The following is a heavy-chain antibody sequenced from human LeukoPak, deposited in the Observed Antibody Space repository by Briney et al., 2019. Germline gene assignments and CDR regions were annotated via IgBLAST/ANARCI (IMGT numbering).Heavy chain of an antibody. CDR2: INPNSGGT. J-gene: IGHJ1*01. D-gene: IGHD3-3*01. CDR1: GYTFTGYY. Sequence: GASVKVFCKTSGYTFTGYYMHWVRQAPGQGLEWMGWINPNSGGTNYAQKFQGWVTMTRDTSISTAYMELSSLKTEDTAVYYCAKHIYGVVSIQQWGQGTLVTVSS. CDR3: AKHIYGVVSIQQ. V-gene: IGHV1-2*04.